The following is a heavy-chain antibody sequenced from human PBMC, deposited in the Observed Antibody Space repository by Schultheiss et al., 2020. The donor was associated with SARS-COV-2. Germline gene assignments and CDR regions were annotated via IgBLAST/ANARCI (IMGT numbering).Heavy chain of an antibody. CDR2: ISSSGSTI. CDR3: ARPAGYYDFWSGYYPFHFDY. Sequence: GGSLRLSCAASGFTFSDYYMSWIRQAPGKGLEWVSYISSSGSTIYYADSVKGRFTISRDNAKNSLYLQMNSLRAEDTAVYYCARPAGYYDFWSGYYPFHFDYWGQGTLVTVSS. V-gene: IGHV3-11*01. J-gene: IGHJ4*02. D-gene: IGHD3-3*01. CDR1: GFTFSDYY.